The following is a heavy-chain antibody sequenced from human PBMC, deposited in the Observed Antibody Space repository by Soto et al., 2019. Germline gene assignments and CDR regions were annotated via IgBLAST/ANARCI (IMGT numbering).Heavy chain of an antibody. CDR3: APLSVSLSGPYGIHV. Sequence: SETLSLTCSVSGYSVSSSDYYWSWIRQPPGKGLEWIGSMLYSGLTYYNPSLKSRVTLSVDTSKNQFSVRLNSVTASDTAVYYCAPLSVSLSGPYGIHVWGQGTTVTVSS. D-gene: IGHD2-15*01. CDR2: MLYSGLT. CDR1: GYSVSSSDYY. V-gene: IGHV4-39*01. J-gene: IGHJ6*02.